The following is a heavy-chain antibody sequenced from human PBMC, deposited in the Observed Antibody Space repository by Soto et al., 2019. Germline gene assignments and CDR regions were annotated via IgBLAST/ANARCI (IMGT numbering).Heavy chain of an antibody. CDR1: GYTFINYG. D-gene: IGHD6-13*01. V-gene: IGHV1-18*01. Sequence: QVQLVQSGPEVKKPEASVKISCKTSGYTFINYGLSWVRQAPGQGLEWIGGVGAYSDITYYAQKLQGRVIMTTDTSTGTVYLELRSLTSDDTAVYYCARVEQGMDIWGQGTTVTVS. J-gene: IGHJ6*02. CDR2: VGAYSDIT. CDR3: ARVEQGMDI.